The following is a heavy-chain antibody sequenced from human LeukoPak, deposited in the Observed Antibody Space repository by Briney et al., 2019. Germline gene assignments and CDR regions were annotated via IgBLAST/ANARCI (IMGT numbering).Heavy chain of an antibody. J-gene: IGHJ3*02. Sequence: SGGSLRLSCAASGFTFSIYWVHWVRQAPGKGREWVAVISYEGSNKYYADSVKGRFTISRDNSKNTLYLQMNSLRAEDTAVYYCAKGGWFGELWDAFDIWGQGTMVTVSS. CDR2: ISYEGSNK. CDR3: AKGGWFGELWDAFDI. CDR1: GFTFSIYW. D-gene: IGHD3-10*01. V-gene: IGHV3-30*18.